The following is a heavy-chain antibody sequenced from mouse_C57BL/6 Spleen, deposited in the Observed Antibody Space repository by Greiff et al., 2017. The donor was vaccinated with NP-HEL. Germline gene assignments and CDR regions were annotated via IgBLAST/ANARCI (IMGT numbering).Heavy chain of an antibody. J-gene: IGHJ3*01. D-gene: IGHD2-4*01. CDR2: IYPGDGDT. CDR1: GYAFSSSW. V-gene: IGHV1-82*01. CDR3: ARPDYDYYWFAY. Sequence: VKLMESGPELVKPGASVKISCKASGYAFSSSWMNWVKQRPGKGLEWIGRIYPGDGDTNYNGKFKGKATLTADKSSSTAYMQLSSLTSEDSAVYFCARPDYDYYWFAYWGQGTLVTVSA.